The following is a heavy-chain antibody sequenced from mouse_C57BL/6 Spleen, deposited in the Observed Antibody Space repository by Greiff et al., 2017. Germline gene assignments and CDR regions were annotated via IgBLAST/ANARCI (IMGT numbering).Heavy chain of an antibody. Sequence: QVKLQQSGAELVLPGASVKLSCKASGYTFTSYWMHWVNQRPDQGLEWIGEIDPSDSYTNYNQKFKGKSTLTVDKSSSTAYMQLSSMTSYDSAVYYCARWVTTTFDDWGQGTTLTVSS. CDR3: ARWVTTTFDD. V-gene: IGHV1-69*01. J-gene: IGHJ2*01. CDR1: GYTFTSYW. D-gene: IGHD2-3*01. CDR2: IDPSDSYT.